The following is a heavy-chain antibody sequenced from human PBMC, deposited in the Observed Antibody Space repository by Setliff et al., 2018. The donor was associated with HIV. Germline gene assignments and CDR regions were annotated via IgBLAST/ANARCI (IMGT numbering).Heavy chain of an antibody. CDR1: GGSISSSSYY. Sequence: PSETLSLTCTVSGGSISSSSYYWGWIRQSPGKGLEWIGSGFHSGTTYYNPSLKSRVTISVDTSKNQFSLKLSSVTAADTAVYYCARGDNFWSGYNFWGQGTMVTVSS. J-gene: IGHJ3*01. D-gene: IGHD3-3*01. CDR3: ARGDNFWSGYNF. V-gene: IGHV4-39*07. CDR2: GFHSGTT.